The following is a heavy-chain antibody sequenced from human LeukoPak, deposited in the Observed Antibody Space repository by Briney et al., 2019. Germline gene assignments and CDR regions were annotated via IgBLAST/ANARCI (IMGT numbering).Heavy chain of an antibody. V-gene: IGHV1-69*05. D-gene: IGHD4-17*01. J-gene: IGHJ4*02. CDR1: GGTFSSYA. Sequence: SVKVSCKASGGTFSSYAIGWVRQAPGQGLEWMGRIIPIFGTANYAQKFQGRVTITTDESTSTAYMELSSMRSEDTAVYYCAKSLADYGDTRYYFDYWGQGTLVTVSS. CDR2: IIPIFGTA. CDR3: AKSLADYGDTRYYFDY.